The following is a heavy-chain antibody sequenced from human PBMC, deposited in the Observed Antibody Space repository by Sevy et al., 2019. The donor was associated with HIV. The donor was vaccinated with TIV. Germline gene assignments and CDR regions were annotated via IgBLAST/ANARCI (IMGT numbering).Heavy chain of an antibody. J-gene: IGHJ3*02. D-gene: IGHD2-8*02. CDR3: ANDGYPGVGHLSGGVCYSAFDI. Sequence: GGSLRLSCAASGFILSTYGVHWVRQAPGKGLEWVSFIPYDGSNEYYADSVEGRFTISRDNSKHTVHLQMNRLRPEDTAVYYCANDGYPGVGHLSGGVCYSAFDIWGQGTMGTVSS. CDR1: GFILSTYG. CDR2: IPYDGSNE. V-gene: IGHV3-30*02.